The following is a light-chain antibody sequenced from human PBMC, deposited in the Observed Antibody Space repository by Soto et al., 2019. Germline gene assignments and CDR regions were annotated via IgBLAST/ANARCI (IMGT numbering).Light chain of an antibody. J-gene: IGKJ3*01. Sequence: EIVMTQSPATLSVSPGERATLSCRASQSIGSTLAWYQQKPGQAPRLLIYDASTRATGIPVRFSGSGSGTEFTLTINSLQSEDFTVYYCQQYNNWPFAFGPGTKVGIK. CDR1: QSIGST. CDR3: QQYNNWPFA. V-gene: IGKV3-15*01. CDR2: DAS.